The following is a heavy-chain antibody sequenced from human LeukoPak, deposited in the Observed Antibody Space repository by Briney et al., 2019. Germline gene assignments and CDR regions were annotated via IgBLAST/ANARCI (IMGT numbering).Heavy chain of an antibody. J-gene: IGHJ6*02. V-gene: IGHV1-18*01. CDR1: GYTFTSYG. Sequence: ASVKVSCKASGYTFTSYGISWVRQAPGQGLEWMGWFSAYNGNTNYAQKLQGRVTMTTDTSTSTAYMELRSLRSDDTAVYYCARRAKKVPAAYGMDVWGQGTTVTVSS. D-gene: IGHD2-2*01. CDR2: FSAYNGNT. CDR3: ARRAKKVPAAYGMDV.